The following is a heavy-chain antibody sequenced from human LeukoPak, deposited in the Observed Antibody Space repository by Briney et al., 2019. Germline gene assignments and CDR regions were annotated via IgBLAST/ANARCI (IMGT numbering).Heavy chain of an antibody. J-gene: IGHJ4*02. CDR2: INHSGST. CDR1: GGSISSSSYY. Sequence: SETLSLTCTVSGGSISSSSYYWSWIRQPPGKGLEWIGEINHSGSTNYNPSLKSRVTISVDTSKNQFSLKLSSVTAADTAVYYCARVAYYDILTGFDYWGQGTLVTVSS. D-gene: IGHD3-9*01. V-gene: IGHV4-39*07. CDR3: ARVAYYDILTGFDY.